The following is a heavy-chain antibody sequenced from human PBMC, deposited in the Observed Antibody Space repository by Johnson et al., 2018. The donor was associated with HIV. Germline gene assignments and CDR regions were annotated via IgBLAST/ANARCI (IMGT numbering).Heavy chain of an antibody. J-gene: IGHJ3*02. CDR2: ISYDGSNK. V-gene: IGHV3-30-3*01. Sequence: ISYDGSNKYYADSVKGRFTISRDNFKNSLYLQMNSLRAEDTAVYYCARQLGSDAFDIWGQGTMVTVSS. D-gene: IGHD7-27*01. CDR3: ARQLGSDAFDI.